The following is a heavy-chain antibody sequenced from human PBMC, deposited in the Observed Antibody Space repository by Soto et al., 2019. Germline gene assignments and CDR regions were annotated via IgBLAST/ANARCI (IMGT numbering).Heavy chain of an antibody. V-gene: IGHV3-74*01. Sequence: GGSLRLSCAASGFTFSSYGMHWVRQAPGKGLVWVSRIKTDGSSTSYADSVKGRFTISRDNAKNTLYLQMNSLRAEDTAMYYCARDQDTFGQAVFDSWGQGTLVTVSS. D-gene: IGHD3-16*01. CDR2: IKTDGSST. CDR1: GFTFSSYG. J-gene: IGHJ4*02. CDR3: ARDQDTFGQAVFDS.